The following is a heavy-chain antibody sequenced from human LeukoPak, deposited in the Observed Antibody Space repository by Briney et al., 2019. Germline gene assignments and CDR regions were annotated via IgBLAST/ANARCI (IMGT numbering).Heavy chain of an antibody. CDR1: GGSISSSSYY. J-gene: IGHJ4*02. CDR3: ARRSIAAAGTGVRYFDY. CDR2: IYYSGST. D-gene: IGHD6-13*01. Sequence: SETLSLTCTVSGGSISSSSYYWGWIRQPPGKGLEWIGSIYYSGSTYYNPSHKSRVTISVDTSKNQFSLKLSSVTAADTAVYYCARRSIAAAGTGVRYFDYWGQGTLVTVSS. V-gene: IGHV4-39*01.